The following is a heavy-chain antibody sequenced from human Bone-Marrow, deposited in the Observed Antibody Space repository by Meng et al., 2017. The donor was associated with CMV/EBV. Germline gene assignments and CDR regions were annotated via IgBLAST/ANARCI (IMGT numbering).Heavy chain of an antibody. Sequence: GGPLRLSCAASGFTFSSYGMHWVRQAPGKGLEWVAFIRYDGSNKYYADSVKGRFTISRDNSKNTLYLQMNSLRAEDTAVYYCAKDGEAYCGGDCYFYSFDIWGQGTMVTVSS. D-gene: IGHD2-21*01. J-gene: IGHJ3*02. V-gene: IGHV3-30*02. CDR2: IRYDGSNK. CDR3: AKDGEAYCGGDCYFYSFDI. CDR1: GFTFSSYG.